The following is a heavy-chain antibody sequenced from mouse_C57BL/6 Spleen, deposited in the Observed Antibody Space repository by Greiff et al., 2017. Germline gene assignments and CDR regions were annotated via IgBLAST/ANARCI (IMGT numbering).Heavy chain of an antibody. J-gene: IGHJ2*01. V-gene: IGHV5-6*01. CDR3: ARHEGDKGNVDD. D-gene: IGHD2-1*01. CDR2: ISSGGSYT. CDR1: GFTFSSYG. Sequence: EVKLLEPGGDLVKPGGSLKLSCAASGFTFSSYGMSWVRQTPDKRLEWVATISSGGSYTYYPDSVKGRFTISRDNANNTLYLQMISLKSEDTAMYYCARHEGDKGNVDDWGQGPTLTVSS.